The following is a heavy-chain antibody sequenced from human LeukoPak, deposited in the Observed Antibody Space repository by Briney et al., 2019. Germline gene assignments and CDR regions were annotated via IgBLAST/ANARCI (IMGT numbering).Heavy chain of an antibody. V-gene: IGHV1-69*05. D-gene: IGHD3-3*01. Sequence: SVKVSCKASGGTFSSYAISWVRQAPGQGLEWMGRIIPIFGTANYAQKFQGRVTITTDESTSTAYMELSSLRSEDTAVYYCAGGYDFWSGYYGLGHYYYYMDVWGKGTTVTVSS. CDR3: AGGYDFWSGYYGLGHYYYYMDV. J-gene: IGHJ6*03. CDR1: GGTFSSYA. CDR2: IIPIFGTA.